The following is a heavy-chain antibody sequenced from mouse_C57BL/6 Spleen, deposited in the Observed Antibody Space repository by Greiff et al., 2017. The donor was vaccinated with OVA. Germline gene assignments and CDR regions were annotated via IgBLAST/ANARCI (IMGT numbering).Heavy chain of an antibody. J-gene: IGHJ2*01. CDR3: ARWENPDY. CDR1: GYTFTSYW. CDR2: IDPSDSYT. Sequence: QVQLQQSGAELVRPGTSVKLSCKASGYTFTSYWMHWVKQRPGQGLEWIGVIDPSDSYTNYNQKFKGKATLTVDTSSSTAYMRRSSLTSEDSAVYYCARWENPDYWGQGTTLTVSS. D-gene: IGHD4-1*01. V-gene: IGHV1-59*01.